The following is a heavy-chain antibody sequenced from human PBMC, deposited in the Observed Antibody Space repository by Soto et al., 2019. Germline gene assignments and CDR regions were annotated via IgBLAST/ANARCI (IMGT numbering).Heavy chain of an antibody. CDR3: ARDHVSMVTTFLDY. V-gene: IGHV3-33*01. Sequence: QVQLVESGGGVVQPGRSLRLSCAASGFPFNNYAMHWVRQAPSKGLEWVAVIWHDGSNEHYADSVKGRFRIARDNSNNTLYLQMNSLRGEDTALYYCARDHVSMVTTFLDYWGLGTLVTVSS. CDR1: GFPFNNYA. J-gene: IGHJ4*02. CDR2: IWHDGSNE. D-gene: IGHD2-21*02.